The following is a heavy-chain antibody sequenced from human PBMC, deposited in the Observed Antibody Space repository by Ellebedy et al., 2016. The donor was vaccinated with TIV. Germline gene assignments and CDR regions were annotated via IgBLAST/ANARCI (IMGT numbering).Heavy chain of an antibody. CDR3: TTTRYCSSTSCYEFGY. CDR2: IRSKAYGGTT. D-gene: IGHD2-2*01. CDR1: GFTFGDYA. V-gene: IGHV3-49*03. Sequence: GESLKISCTASGFTFGDYAMSWFRQAPGKGLEWVGFIRSKAYGGTTEYAASVKGRFTISRDDSKSIAYLQMNSLKTEDTAVYYCTTTRYCSSTSCYEFGYWGQGTLVTVSS. J-gene: IGHJ4*02.